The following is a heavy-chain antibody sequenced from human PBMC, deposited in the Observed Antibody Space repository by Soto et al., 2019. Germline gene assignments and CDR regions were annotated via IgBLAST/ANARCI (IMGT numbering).Heavy chain of an antibody. CDR2: IKSKTDGGTT. D-gene: IGHD3-22*01. J-gene: IGHJ4*02. CDR1: GFTFSNAW. V-gene: IGHV3-15*07. Sequence: GGFLRLSCAASGFTFSNAWMNWVRQAPGKGLEWVGRIKSKTDGGTTDYAAPVKGRFTISRDDSKNTLYLQMNSLKTEDTAVYYCTTDPVTMIVVVPSAGWGQGTLVTVSS. CDR3: TTDPVTMIVVVPSAG.